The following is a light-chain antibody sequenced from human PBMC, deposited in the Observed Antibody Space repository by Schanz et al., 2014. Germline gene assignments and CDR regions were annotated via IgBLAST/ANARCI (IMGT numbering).Light chain of an antibody. CDR1: SSDVGRYNF. Sequence: QSALTQPASVSGSPGQSITISCTGTSSDVGRYNFVSWYQQHPDKAPKLMIYDVSNRPSGVSNRFSGSKSGNTASLTISGLQAEDEADYYCCSYAGSSTGYVFGTGTKLTVL. CDR2: DVS. CDR3: CSYAGSSTGYV. J-gene: IGLJ1*01. V-gene: IGLV2-23*02.